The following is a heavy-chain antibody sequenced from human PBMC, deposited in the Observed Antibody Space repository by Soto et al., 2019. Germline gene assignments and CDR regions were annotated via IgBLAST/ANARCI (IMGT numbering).Heavy chain of an antibody. V-gene: IGHV1-18*01. CDR2: IRAYNGNK. J-gene: IGHJ4*02. CDR1: GFMFATYG. CDR3: VRTGGGIAPRPLYY. D-gene: IGHD6-6*01. Sequence: QVQLVQSGGEVKKTGASVEVSCQASGFMFATYGFSWVRQAPGQGLEWMAWIRAYNGNKKYAQKYKSRVTMTTDTATTTVSREPRNLTSDDTAIYYCVRTGGGIAPRPLYYGGQGTLVTVSS.